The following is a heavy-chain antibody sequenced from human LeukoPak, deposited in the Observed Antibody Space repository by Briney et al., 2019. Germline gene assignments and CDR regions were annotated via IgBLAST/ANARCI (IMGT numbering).Heavy chain of an antibody. Sequence: GGSLRLSCAASGFTFSSFAMSWVRQTPGKGLEWVSSISSSGRNTYYADSVKGRFTISRDNSENTLYLQASSLRAEDTAMYYCAKRDRPCSGDCSAPYYFDYWGQGTLVTVSS. J-gene: IGHJ4*02. D-gene: IGHD2-21*02. CDR3: AKRDRPCSGDCSAPYYFDY. CDR2: ISSSGRNT. CDR1: GFTFSSFA. V-gene: IGHV3-23*01.